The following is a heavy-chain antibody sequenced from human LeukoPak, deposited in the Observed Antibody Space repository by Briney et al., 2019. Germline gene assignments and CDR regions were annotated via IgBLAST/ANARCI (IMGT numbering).Heavy chain of an antibody. CDR3: AKATYYYDSSGYYSPYYFDY. CDR1: GFTFSSYA. CDR2: ISGSGGST. J-gene: IGHJ4*02. D-gene: IGHD3-22*01. Sequence: GGSLRLSCAASGFTFSSYAMSWVRQAPGKGLEWVSAISGSGGSTYYADSVEGRFTISRDNSKNTLYLQMNSLRAEDTAVYYCAKATYYYDSSGYYSPYYFDYWGQGTLVTVSS. V-gene: IGHV3-23*01.